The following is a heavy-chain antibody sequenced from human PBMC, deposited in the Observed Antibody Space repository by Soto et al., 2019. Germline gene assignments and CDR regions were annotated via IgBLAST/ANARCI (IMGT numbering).Heavy chain of an antibody. CDR1: GFSLTTSGVG. CDR2: IYWDDDK. CDR3: AHRVLRSVFGLVTTTAIYFDF. V-gene: IGHV2-5*02. D-gene: IGHD3-3*01. J-gene: IGHJ4*02. Sequence: QITLNESGPTQVKPRQTLTLTCTFSGFSLTTSGVGVGWIRQSPGKAPEWLALIYWDDDKRYSPSLKSRRTITKDTSKNPVVLTMADLDPADTATYYCAHRVLRSVFGLVTTTAIYFDFWGQGTPVAVSS.